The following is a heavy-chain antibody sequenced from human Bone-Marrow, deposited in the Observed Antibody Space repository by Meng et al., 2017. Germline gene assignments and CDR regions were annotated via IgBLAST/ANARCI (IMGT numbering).Heavy chain of an antibody. D-gene: IGHD3-3*01. CDR3: ARTGRFLEPDY. J-gene: IGHJ4*02. V-gene: IGHV4-4*02. Sequence: QVQLQESGPGLVKPSGTLSLTCAFYGGSISGSNWWSWVRQPPGKGLEWIGYIFYSGSTYYNPSLKSRVTISVDTSKNQCSLKLGSGNAADTAVYYCARTGRFLEPDYWGQGTLVTVSS. CDR2: IFYSGST. CDR1: GGSISGSNW.